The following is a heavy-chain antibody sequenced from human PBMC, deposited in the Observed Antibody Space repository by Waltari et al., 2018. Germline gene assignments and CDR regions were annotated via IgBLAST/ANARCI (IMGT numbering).Heavy chain of an antibody. V-gene: IGHV1-2*02. Sequence: QVQLVQSGAEVKKPGASVKVSCKASGYTFTGYYMHWVRQAPGQGLEWMGWINPNSGGTNDAQKFQGRVTMTRDTSISTAYMELSRLRSDDTAVYYCARDRPPGHYYYYYMDVWGKGTTVTVSS. CDR1: GYTFTGYY. CDR3: ARDRPPGHYYYYYMDV. J-gene: IGHJ6*03. CDR2: INPNSGGT.